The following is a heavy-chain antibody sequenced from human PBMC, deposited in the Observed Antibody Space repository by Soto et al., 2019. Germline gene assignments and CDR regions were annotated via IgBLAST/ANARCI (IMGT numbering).Heavy chain of an antibody. D-gene: IGHD6-6*01. Sequence: QVQLVESGGGVVQPGRSLRLSCAASGFTFSNYAMHWVRQAPGKGVGWVAIISSDGNNKYYAGSVKGRFTISRDNSKNTLYLQMNSLRAEDTAVHYCARDHYSSSPGNFDYWGQGTLVTVSS. V-gene: IGHV3-30-3*01. CDR2: ISSDGNNK. J-gene: IGHJ4*02. CDR3: ARDHYSSSPGNFDY. CDR1: GFTFSNYA.